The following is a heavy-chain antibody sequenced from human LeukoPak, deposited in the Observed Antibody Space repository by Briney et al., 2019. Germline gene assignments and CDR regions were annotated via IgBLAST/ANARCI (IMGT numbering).Heavy chain of an antibody. V-gene: IGHV4-39*07. J-gene: IGHJ3*02. Sequence: SETLSPTCTVSGGSISSSSYYWGWIRQPPGKGLEWIGSIYYSGSTYYNPSLKSRVTISVDTSKNQFSLKLSSVTAADTAVYYCARGIVEMATIAYVDAFDIWGQGTMVTVSS. CDR3: ARGIVEMATIAYVDAFDI. CDR2: IYYSGST. D-gene: IGHD5-24*01. CDR1: GGSISSSSYY.